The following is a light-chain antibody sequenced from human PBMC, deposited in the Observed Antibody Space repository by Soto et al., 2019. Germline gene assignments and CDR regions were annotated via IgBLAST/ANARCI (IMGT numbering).Light chain of an antibody. CDR2: QDS. J-gene: IGLJ1*01. V-gene: IGLV3-1*01. CDR3: QARDSSTGV. CDR1: KLGDKY. Sequence: SYELTQPPSVSVSPGQTASIPCSGDKLGDKYACWYQQKPGQSPVLVIYQDSKRPSGIPERFSGSNSGNTATLTISGTQAMDEADYYCQARDSSTGVFGTGTKVTVL.